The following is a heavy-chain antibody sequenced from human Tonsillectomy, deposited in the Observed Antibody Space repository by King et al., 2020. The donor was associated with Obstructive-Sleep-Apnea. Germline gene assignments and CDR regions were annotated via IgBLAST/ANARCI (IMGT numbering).Heavy chain of an antibody. CDR3: ARDTYYYDSSGYYFDAFDI. Sequence: QLVQSGGGVVQPGRSLRLSCAASGFTFSSYGMHWVRQAPGKGLEWVAVIWYDGSNKYYADSVKGRFTISRDNSKNTLYLQMNSLRAEDTAVYYCARDTYYYDSSGYYFDAFDIWGQGTMVTVSS. CDR1: GFTFSSYG. J-gene: IGHJ3*02. V-gene: IGHV3-33*01. D-gene: IGHD3-22*01. CDR2: IWYDGSNK.